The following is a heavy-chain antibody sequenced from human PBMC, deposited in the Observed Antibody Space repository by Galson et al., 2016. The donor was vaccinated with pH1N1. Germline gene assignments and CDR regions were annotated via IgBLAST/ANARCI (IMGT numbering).Heavy chain of an antibody. CDR2: ISGSGIST. J-gene: IGHJ4*02. Sequence: VRQAPGKGLEWVSSISGSGISTYYADSVKGRFTISRDNSKNTLYLQMNSLRAEDTALYYCAKDRNRIVALQGYFDSWGQGSLVTVSS. V-gene: IGHV3-23*01. CDR3: AKDRNRIVALQGYFDS. D-gene: IGHD6-13*01.